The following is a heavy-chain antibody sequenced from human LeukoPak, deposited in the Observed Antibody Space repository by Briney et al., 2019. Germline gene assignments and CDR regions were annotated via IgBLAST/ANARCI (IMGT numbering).Heavy chain of an antibody. CDR1: GYTFTGYY. CDR3: ARGGCSGGSCYSSPIY. CDR2: IKPNSGGT. Sequence: GASVKVSCKASGYTFTGYYMHWVRQAPGQGLEWMGWIKPNSGGTNYAQKFQGRVTMTRDTSISTAYMELSRLRSDDTAVYYCARGGCSGGSCYSSPIYWGQGTLVTVSS. V-gene: IGHV1-2*02. J-gene: IGHJ4*02. D-gene: IGHD2-15*01.